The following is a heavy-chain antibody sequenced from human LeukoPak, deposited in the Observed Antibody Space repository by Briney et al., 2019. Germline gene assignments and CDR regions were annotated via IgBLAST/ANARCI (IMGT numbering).Heavy chain of an antibody. D-gene: IGHD3-10*01. CDR1: GFTFSKYA. J-gene: IGHJ4*02. Sequence: GGSLRLSCAVSGFTFSKYAMNWVRQGPGKGLEWVSGIGASGGTTYYADSVQGRFTISRDNSKNTLYLQLNRLRAEDTGVYFCAKDRYYGRTASDYWGQGTLVTVSS. CDR3: AKDRYYGRTASDY. V-gene: IGHV3-23*01. CDR2: IGASGGTT.